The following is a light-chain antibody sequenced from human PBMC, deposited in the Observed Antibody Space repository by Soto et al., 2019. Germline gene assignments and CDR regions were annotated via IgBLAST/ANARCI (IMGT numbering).Light chain of an antibody. V-gene: IGKV1-5*01. CDR3: QQYNSYRT. CDR1: QSISSW. J-gene: IGKJ1*01. Sequence: DIQMTQSPSTLSASVGDRVTITCRASQSISSWLAWYQQKPGKAPKLLIYDASSLESGVPSRFSGSGFGTEFTLTISSLQPDDFATYYCQQYNSYRTFGQGTKVDIK. CDR2: DAS.